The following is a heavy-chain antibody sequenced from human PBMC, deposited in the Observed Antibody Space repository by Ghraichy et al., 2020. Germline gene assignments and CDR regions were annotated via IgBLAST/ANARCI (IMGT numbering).Heavy chain of an antibody. D-gene: IGHD4-11*01. CDR1: GFTFSTYR. Sequence: GGSLRLSCGASGFTFSTYRMHWVRQAPGKGLVWVSYIDADGGSTTYADSVKGRFTISRDNAKNTLYLQMNSLRAEDTAVYYCARAKPSNGVPWGQGTMVIVSS. V-gene: IGHV3-74*03. CDR2: IDADGGST. CDR3: ARAKPSNGVP. J-gene: IGHJ3*01.